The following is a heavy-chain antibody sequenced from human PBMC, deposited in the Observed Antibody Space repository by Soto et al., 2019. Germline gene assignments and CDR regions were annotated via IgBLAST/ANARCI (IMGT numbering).Heavy chain of an antibody. CDR1: GGSITSGTYY. D-gene: IGHD3-3*02. Sequence: SETLSLTCTVSGGSITSGTYYWGWIRQPPGKGLEWIGSIYYSGSTYYNPSLKSRVTISVDTSKNQFSLKLSSVTAADTAVYYCARSHFWSGYYQFDYWGQGTLVTVSS. V-gene: IGHV4-39*01. CDR2: IYYSGST. CDR3: ARSHFWSGYYQFDY. J-gene: IGHJ4*02.